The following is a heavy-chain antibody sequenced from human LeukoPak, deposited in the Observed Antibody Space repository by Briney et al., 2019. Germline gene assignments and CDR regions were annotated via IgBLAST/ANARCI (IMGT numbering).Heavy chain of an antibody. J-gene: IGHJ6*02. CDR3: AKDTSIVVVAGGMDV. D-gene: IGHD2-15*01. V-gene: IGHV3-9*01. Sequence: GGSLRLSCAASGFTFDDYAMHWVRQAPGKGLEWVSGISWNSGSIGYADSVKGRFTISRDNAKNSLYLQMNSLRAEDTALYYCAKDTSIVVVAGGMDVWGQGTTVTASS. CDR1: GFTFDDYA. CDR2: ISWNSGSI.